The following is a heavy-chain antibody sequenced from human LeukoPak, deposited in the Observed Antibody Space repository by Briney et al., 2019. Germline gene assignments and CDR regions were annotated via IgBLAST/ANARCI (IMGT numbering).Heavy chain of an antibody. D-gene: IGHD2-15*01. J-gene: IGHJ4*02. CDR2: IYYSGST. CDR3: ASVDFGNAPLFDY. V-gene: IGHV4-59*08. CDR1: GGSISSYY. Sequence: SETLSLTCTVSGGSISSYYWSWIRQPPXXXXEWIGYIYYSGSTNYNPSLKSRVTISVDTSKNQFSLKLSSVTAADTAVYYCASVDFGNAPLFDYWGQGSLVTVSS.